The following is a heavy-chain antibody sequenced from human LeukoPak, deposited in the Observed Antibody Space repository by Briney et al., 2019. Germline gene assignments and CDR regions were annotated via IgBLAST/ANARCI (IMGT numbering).Heavy chain of an antibody. D-gene: IGHD5-12*01. Sequence: SETLSLTCTVSGGSISSYYWSWIRQPPGKGLEWIGYIYYSGSTNYNPSLKSRVTISVNTSKNQFSLKLSSVTAADTAVYYCARVLGRPPVVATIDYWGQGTLVTVSS. J-gene: IGHJ4*02. V-gene: IGHV4-59*01. CDR2: IYYSGST. CDR3: ARVLGRPPVVATIDY. CDR1: GGSISSYY.